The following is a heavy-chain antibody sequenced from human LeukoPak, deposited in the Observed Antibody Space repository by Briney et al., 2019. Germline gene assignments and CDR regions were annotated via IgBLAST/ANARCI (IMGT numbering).Heavy chain of an antibody. CDR2: INHSGST. CDR3: ARTPYCSGGSCYSRTQTYYYYYMDV. CDR1: GGSFSGYY. Sequence: SETLSLTCVVYGGSFSGYYCSWIRQPPGKGLEWIGEINHSGSTNYNPSLKSRVTISVDTSKNQFSLKLSSVTAADTAVYYCARTPYCSGGSCYSRTQTYYYYYMDVWGKGTTVTISS. J-gene: IGHJ6*03. V-gene: IGHV4-34*01. D-gene: IGHD2-15*01.